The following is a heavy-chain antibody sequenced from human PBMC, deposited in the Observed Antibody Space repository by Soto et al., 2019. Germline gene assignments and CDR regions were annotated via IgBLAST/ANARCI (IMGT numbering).Heavy chain of an antibody. CDR2: VSFDGTKK. CDR3: AQDYLGNGNAFDT. J-gene: IGHJ3*02. CDR1: GFTFSNFG. D-gene: IGHD1-26*01. Sequence: QVHLVESGGGVVQPGRSLRLSCAASGFTFSNFGMHWVRQAPGKGLEWVASVSFDGTKKHSADSVKGRFTISRDSSKNTLYLPVSSLRTGDTAVYYCAQDYLGNGNAFDTWGRGTMGTFAS. V-gene: IGHV3-30*18.